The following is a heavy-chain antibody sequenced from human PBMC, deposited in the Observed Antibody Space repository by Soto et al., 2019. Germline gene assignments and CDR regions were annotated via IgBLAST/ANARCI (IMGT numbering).Heavy chain of an antibody. CDR3: AKVRTIFAPMGV. Sequence: QSGGSLRLSCAASGFTFSSYAMSWVRQAPGKGLEWVSAISGSGGSTYYADSVQGRFTISRDNSKTTPYLQMNSLRAEDTAVYYCAKVRTIFAPMGVWGQGTTVTVSS. V-gene: IGHV3-23*01. D-gene: IGHD3-3*01. J-gene: IGHJ6*02. CDR1: GFTFSSYA. CDR2: ISGSGGST.